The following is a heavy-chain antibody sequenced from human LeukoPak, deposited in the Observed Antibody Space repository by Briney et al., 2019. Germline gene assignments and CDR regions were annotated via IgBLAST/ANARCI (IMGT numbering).Heavy chain of an antibody. V-gene: IGHV3-30*02. CDR3: AKEPGEGGSAFDY. J-gene: IGHJ4*02. Sequence: GGSLRLSCAASGFTFSTYGMHWVRQAPGKGLEWVSFIRYDGSNKYYADSVKGRFTISRDNSKKTVYLQMSSLTVEDTAVYYCAKEPGEGGSAFDYWGQGTLVTAYS. CDR2: IRYDGSNK. CDR1: GFTFSTYG. D-gene: IGHD3-16*01.